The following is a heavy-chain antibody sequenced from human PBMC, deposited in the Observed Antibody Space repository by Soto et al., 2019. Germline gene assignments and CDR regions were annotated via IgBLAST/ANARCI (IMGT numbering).Heavy chain of an antibody. J-gene: IGHJ6*02. CDR3: ARDQATYYYYYGMDV. V-gene: IGHV3-74*01. CDR1: GFTFSSYW. CDR2: INSDGSST. Sequence: GGSLRLSCAASGFTFSSYWMHWVRQAPGKGLVWVSRINSDGSSTSYADSVKGRFTISRDNAKNTLYLQMNSLRAEDTAVYYCARDQATYYYYYGMDVWGQGTTVTVSS.